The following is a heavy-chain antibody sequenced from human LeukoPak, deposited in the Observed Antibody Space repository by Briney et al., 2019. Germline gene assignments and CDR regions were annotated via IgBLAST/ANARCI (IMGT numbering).Heavy chain of an antibody. CDR3: ARDSLGSGWYRDAFDI. CDR2: IYTSGST. J-gene: IGHJ3*02. CDR1: GNSISSGDNY. V-gene: IGHV4-61*02. Sequence: SETLSLTCTVSGNSISSGDNYWSWIRQPAGKGLEWIGRIYTSGSTNYNPSLKSRVTISVDTSNNQFSLKLSSVTAADTAVYYCARDSLGSGWYRDAFDIWGQGTMVTVSS. D-gene: IGHD6-19*01.